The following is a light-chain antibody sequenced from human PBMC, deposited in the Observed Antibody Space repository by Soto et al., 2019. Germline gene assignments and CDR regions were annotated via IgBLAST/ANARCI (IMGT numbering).Light chain of an antibody. CDR3: SAYTSTSPLLCV. V-gene: IGLV2-14*01. Sequence: QSALTQPASVSGSPGQSITISCTGTSSDVGGYNYVSWYQQHPGKAPKLMIYEVSNRPSGVSNRFSGAKSGNTASLTISGLQAEDEADYYCSAYTSTSPLLCVFGTGTKLTVL. CDR1: SSDVGGYNY. J-gene: IGLJ1*01. CDR2: EVS.